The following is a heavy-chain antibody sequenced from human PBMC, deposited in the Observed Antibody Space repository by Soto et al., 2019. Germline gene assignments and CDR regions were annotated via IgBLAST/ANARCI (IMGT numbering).Heavy chain of an antibody. J-gene: IGHJ3*02. CDR1: GFTFSNAW. CDR2: IKSKTDGGTT. V-gene: IGHV3-15*07. CDR3: TTSYYDILTGYPAPDAFDI. Sequence: PWGSLRLSCAASGFTFSNAWMNWVRQAPGKGLEWVGRIKSKTDGGTTDYAAPVKGRFTISRDDSKNTLYLQMNSLKTEDTAVYYCTTSYYDILTGYPAPDAFDIWGQGTMVTVS. D-gene: IGHD3-9*01.